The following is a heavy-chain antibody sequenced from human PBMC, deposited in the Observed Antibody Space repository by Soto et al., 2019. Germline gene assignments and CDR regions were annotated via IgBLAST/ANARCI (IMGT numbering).Heavy chain of an antibody. Sequence: QVQLQESGPGLVKPSQTLSLTCTVSGGSISSGGYYWSWIRQHPGKGLEWIGYIYYSGSTYYNPSLKIRVTISVDTSKNQFSLKLSSVTAADTAVYYCARTETQATNSSGYYYAAFDIWGQGTMVTVSS. V-gene: IGHV4-31*03. J-gene: IGHJ3*02. D-gene: IGHD3-22*01. CDR1: GGSISSGGYY. CDR2: IYYSGST. CDR3: ARTETQATNSSGYYYAAFDI.